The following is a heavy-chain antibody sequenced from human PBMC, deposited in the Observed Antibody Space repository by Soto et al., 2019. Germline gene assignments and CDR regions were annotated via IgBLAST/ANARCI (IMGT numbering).Heavy chain of an antibody. D-gene: IGHD3-22*01. J-gene: IGHJ3*02. CDR1: GFTFSSYS. V-gene: IGHV3-48*01. CDR3: ARGYYDSSGYYHYDAFDI. CDR2: ISSSSSTI. Sequence: GGSLRLSCAASGFTFSSYSMNWVRQAPGKGLEWVSYISSSSSTIYYADSVKGRFTISRDNAKNSLYLQMNSLRAEDTAVYYCARGYYDSSGYYHYDAFDIWGQGTMVTVS.